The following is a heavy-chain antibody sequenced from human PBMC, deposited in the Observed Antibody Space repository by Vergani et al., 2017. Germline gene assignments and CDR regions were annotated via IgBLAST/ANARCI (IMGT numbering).Heavy chain of an antibody. J-gene: IGHJ3*02. V-gene: IGHV3-21*02. CDR1: GISFSNYT. CDR2: ISSSSAYI. Sequence: EAQLVESGGGAVKPGGSLRLSCTASGISFSNYTINWVRQAPGKGLEWVASISSSSAYIDYVDSIKGRFTISRDNAKRSVFLQMNILRAEDTAVYYCAKVGRSEVAGTFGAFDIWGQGTMVTVSS. D-gene: IGHD6-19*01. CDR3: AKVGRSEVAGTFGAFDI.